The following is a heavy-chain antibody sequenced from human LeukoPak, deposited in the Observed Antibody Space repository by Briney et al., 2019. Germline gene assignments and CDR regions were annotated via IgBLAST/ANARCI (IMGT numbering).Heavy chain of an antibody. D-gene: IGHD2-8*01. Sequence: GGSLRLSCAASGFTFSTYWMHWVRQAPGKGLVWVSRVYSDGITTNYADSVKGRFTISRDNAKNTLYLQMNSLRAEDTAVYHCARGSCTNGVCSVFDHWGQGALVTVSS. V-gene: IGHV3-74*01. CDR3: ARGSCTNGVCSVFDH. CDR2: VYSDGITT. CDR1: GFTFSTYW. J-gene: IGHJ4*02.